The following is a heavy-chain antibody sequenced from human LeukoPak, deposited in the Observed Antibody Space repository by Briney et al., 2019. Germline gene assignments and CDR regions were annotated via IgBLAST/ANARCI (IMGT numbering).Heavy chain of an antibody. CDR3: ARVGGSSSWFCLDY. CDR2: VIPIFGTA. D-gene: IGHD6-13*01. CDR1: GGTFSSYA. J-gene: IGHJ4*02. Sequence: SVKVSCKASGGTFSSYAISWVRQATGQGLEWMGGVIPIFGTANYAQKFQGRVTLTTDESTSTAYMELSSLRSEDTAVYYCARVGGSSSWFCLDYWGQGTLVTVSS. V-gene: IGHV1-69*05.